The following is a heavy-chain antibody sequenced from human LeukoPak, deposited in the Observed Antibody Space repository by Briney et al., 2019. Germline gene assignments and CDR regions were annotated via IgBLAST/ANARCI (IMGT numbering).Heavy chain of an antibody. CDR2: IYYSGNT. CDR1: SDSISGYY. D-gene: IGHD1-14*01. Sequence: PSETLSLTCSVSSDSISGYYWSWLRQPPGKGLEGIGYIYYSGNTYYNPSLKSRVTISLDTSKNQFSLKMNSMTAADTAVYYCARVNSVPSKHRYYYYYYMDVWGKGTTVTVSS. J-gene: IGHJ6*03. V-gene: IGHV4-59*01. CDR3: ARVNSVPSKHRYYYYYYMDV.